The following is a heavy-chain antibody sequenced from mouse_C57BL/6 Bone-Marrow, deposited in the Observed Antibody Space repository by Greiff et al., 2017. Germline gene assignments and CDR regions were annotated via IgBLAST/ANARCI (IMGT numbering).Heavy chain of an antibody. V-gene: IGHV3-6*01. CDR3: ARENYGSSLDY. D-gene: IGHD1-1*01. J-gene: IGHJ2*02. Sequence: ESGPGLAKPSQSLSLTCSVTGYSITSGYYWNWNRQLRGNQLEWVGYISYDGSNNYNPSLKNRISITRDTSKNQYCLKLKSVTTEDTATYCCARENYGSSLDYWGQGTSLTVSS. CDR2: ISYDGSN. CDR1: GYSITSGYY.